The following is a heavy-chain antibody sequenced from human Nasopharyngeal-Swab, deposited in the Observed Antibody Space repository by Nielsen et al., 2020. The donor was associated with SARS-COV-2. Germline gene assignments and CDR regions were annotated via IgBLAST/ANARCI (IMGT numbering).Heavy chain of an antibody. Sequence: WVRQAPGQRLEWMGWINAGNGNTKYSQKFHGRVTITRDTSASTAYMEMSSLRSEDTAVYYCARERVVVVSSTYYQYGMDVWGQGTTVTVSS. J-gene: IGHJ6*02. D-gene: IGHD2-15*01. CDR2: INAGNGNT. CDR3: ARERVVVVSSTYYQYGMDV. V-gene: IGHV1-3*01.